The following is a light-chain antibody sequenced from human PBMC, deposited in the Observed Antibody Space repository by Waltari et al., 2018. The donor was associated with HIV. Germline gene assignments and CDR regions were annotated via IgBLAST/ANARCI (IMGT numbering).Light chain of an antibody. J-gene: IGLJ1*01. CDR2: DVT. Sequence: QSALTQPASVTGSPGPSITISCTGNSTDVGGSNHVSWYQQHPGKAPKLLIYDVTNRPSGVSSRFSGSKSGNTASLAISGLRAEDEADYYCTSYRYSSKSYVFGTGTTVTVL. CDR3: TSYRYSSKSYV. V-gene: IGLV2-14*03. CDR1: STDVGGSNH.